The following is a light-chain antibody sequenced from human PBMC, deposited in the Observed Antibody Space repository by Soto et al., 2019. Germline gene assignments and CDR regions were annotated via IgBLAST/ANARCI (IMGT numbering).Light chain of an antibody. CDR2: MTS. J-gene: IGKJ1*01. V-gene: IGKV1-39*01. CDR1: QNIGSH. Sequence: DIQMTQSPPSLSASIGDRVTISCRASQNIGSHLNWYQQRPGKAPSLLIYMTSTLQSGVASRFSGGGSGTDFTLTISSMQREDSATYFCQQRYTPPYIFGPGTKVEI. CDR3: QQRYTPPYI.